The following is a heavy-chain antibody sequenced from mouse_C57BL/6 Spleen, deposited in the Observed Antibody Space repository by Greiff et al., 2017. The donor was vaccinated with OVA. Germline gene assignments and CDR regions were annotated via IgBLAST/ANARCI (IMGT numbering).Heavy chain of an antibody. J-gene: IGHJ2*01. CDR2: IDPSDSET. D-gene: IGHD4-1*01. CDR3: ARGGSNWDYDY. CDR1: GYTFTSYW. V-gene: IGHV1-52*01. Sequence: VQLQQPGAELVRPGSSVKLSCKASGYTFTSYWMHWVKQRPIQGLEWIGNIDPSDSETHYNQKFKDKATLTVDKSSSTAYMQLSSLTSEDSAVYYCARGGSNWDYDYWGQGTTLTVSS.